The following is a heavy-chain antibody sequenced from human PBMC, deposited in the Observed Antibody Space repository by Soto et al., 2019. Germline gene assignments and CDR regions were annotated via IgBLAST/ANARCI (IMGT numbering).Heavy chain of an antibody. D-gene: IGHD2-15*01. CDR2: INPSGGAT. CDR1: GYTFINFF. V-gene: IGHV1-46*01. J-gene: IGHJ3*02. Sequence: ASVKVPCKASGYTFINFFIHWVRQAPGQGLEWVGIINPSGGATTYPQKFQGRVTMTRDTSTSTVYMDVSSLRFDDTAVYYCARAHCSGRSCYLGAFDIWG. CDR3: ARAHCSGRSCYLGAFDI.